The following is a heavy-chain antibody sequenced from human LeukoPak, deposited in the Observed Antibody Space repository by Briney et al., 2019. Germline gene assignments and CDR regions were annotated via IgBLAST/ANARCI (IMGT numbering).Heavy chain of an antibody. D-gene: IGHD6-13*01. Sequence: PGGSLRLSCAASGFTLSSYWMSWVRQAPGKGLEWVANIKQDGSEKYYVDSVKGRFTISRDNAKNSLYLQMNSLRAEDTAVYYCARKRRSSSSFDPWGQGTLVTVSS. CDR3: ARKRRSSSSFDP. CDR1: GFTLSSYW. CDR2: IKQDGSEK. V-gene: IGHV3-7*01. J-gene: IGHJ5*02.